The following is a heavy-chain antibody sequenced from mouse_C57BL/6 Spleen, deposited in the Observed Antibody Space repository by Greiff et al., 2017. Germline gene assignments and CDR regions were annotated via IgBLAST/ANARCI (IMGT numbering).Heavy chain of an antibody. CDR2: ISSGSSTI. Sequence: EVQLQESGGGLVKPGGSLKLSCAASGFTFSDYGMHWVRQAPEKGLEWVAYISSGSSTIYYADTVKGRFTISRDNAKNTLFLQMTSLRSEDTAMYYCARRALYDYDDAMDYWGQGTSVTVSS. CDR3: ARRALYDYDDAMDY. J-gene: IGHJ4*01. V-gene: IGHV5-17*01. CDR1: GFTFSDYG. D-gene: IGHD2-4*01.